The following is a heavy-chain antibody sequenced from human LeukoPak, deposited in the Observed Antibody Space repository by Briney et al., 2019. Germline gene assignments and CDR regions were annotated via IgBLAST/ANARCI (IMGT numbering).Heavy chain of an antibody. CDR1: GYTFTGYY. J-gene: IGHJ6*02. CDR2: SNPNSGGT. Sequence: ASVKVSCKASGYTFTGYYMHWVRQAPGQGLEWRGWSNPNSGGTNYAQKFQGRVTMTRDTSISTAYMELSRLRSDDTAVYYCARDRAVAGPSYYYYYGMDVWGQGTTVTVSS. CDR3: ARDRAVAGPSYYYYYGMDV. D-gene: IGHD6-19*01. V-gene: IGHV1-2*02.